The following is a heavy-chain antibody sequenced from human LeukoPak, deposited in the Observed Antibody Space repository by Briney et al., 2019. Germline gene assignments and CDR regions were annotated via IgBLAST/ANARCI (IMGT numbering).Heavy chain of an antibody. Sequence: ASVKVSCKASGYTFTSYYMHWVRQAPGQGLEWMGIINPSGGSTSYAQKFQGRVTMTRDTSTSTVYMELSSLRSEDTAVYYCARAHRDSKARAYYYGSGSYYNAFDYWGQGTLVTVSS. D-gene: IGHD3-10*01. CDR2: INPSGGST. CDR3: ARAHRDSKARAYYYGSGSYYNAFDY. J-gene: IGHJ4*02. CDR1: GYTFTSYY. V-gene: IGHV1-46*01.